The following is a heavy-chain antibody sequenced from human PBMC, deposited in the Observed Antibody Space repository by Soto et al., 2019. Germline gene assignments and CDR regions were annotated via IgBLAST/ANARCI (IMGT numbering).Heavy chain of an antibody. CDR3: ARSRNSAVADSFDF. CDR2: ISRDGSHK. J-gene: IGHJ4*02. Sequence: PGGSLRLSCAASGFTFRNYAIHWVRQAPGKGLEWVAVISRDGSHKYYLDSVKGRFTISRDNSKDTVNLLMNSLRDDDSAMYYCARSRNSAVADSFDFWGQGTRVTVSS. CDR1: GFTFRNYA. D-gene: IGHD1-26*01. V-gene: IGHV3-30*04.